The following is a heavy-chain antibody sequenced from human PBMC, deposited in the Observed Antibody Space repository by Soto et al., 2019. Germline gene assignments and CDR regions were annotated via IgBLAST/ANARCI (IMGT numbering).Heavy chain of an antibody. CDR3: ARQNYDFWSGTPSRWFDP. Sequence: QVQLQESGPGLVKPSGTLSLTCAVSGGSISSSNWWSWVRQPPGKGLEWIGEIYHSGSTNYNPSLKSRVTISVDKSKNQFSRKLSSVTAADTAVYYCARQNYDFWSGTPSRWFDPWGQGTLVTVSS. CDR1: GGSISSSNW. V-gene: IGHV4-4*02. D-gene: IGHD3-3*01. J-gene: IGHJ5*02. CDR2: IYHSGST.